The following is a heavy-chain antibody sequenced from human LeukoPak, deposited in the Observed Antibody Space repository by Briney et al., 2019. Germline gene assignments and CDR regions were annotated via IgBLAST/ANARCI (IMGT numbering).Heavy chain of an antibody. J-gene: IGHJ6*02. Sequence: ASVKVSCKTSGYTFTKYYMHWVRQAPGQGLEWMGWMNPNSGGTNYTQKFQGRVTMTRDTSISTAYMELSRLRSDDTAVYYCARTRAGRFLEWLLPYGMDVWGQGTTVTVSS. CDR1: GYTFTKYY. V-gene: IGHV1-2*02. CDR3: ARTRAGRFLEWLLPYGMDV. D-gene: IGHD3-3*01. CDR2: MNPNSGGT.